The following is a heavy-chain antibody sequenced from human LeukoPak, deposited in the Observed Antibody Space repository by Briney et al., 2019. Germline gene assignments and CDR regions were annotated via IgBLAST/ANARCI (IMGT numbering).Heavy chain of an antibody. V-gene: IGHV1-58*02. D-gene: IGHD3-10*01. CDR1: GFTFTSSA. J-gene: IGHJ6*02. Sequence: SVKVSCKASGFTFTSSAMQWVRQARGQRLEWIGWIVVGSGNTNYAQKFQERVTITRDMSTSTAYMELSSLRSEDTAVYYCAADQSEGFGELSVSRLYYYGMDVWGQGTTVTVSS. CDR2: IVVGSGNT. CDR3: AADQSEGFGELSVSRLYYYGMDV.